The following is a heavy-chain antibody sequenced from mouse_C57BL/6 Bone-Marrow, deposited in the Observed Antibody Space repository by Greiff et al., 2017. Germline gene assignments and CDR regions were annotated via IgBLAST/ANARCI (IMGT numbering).Heavy chain of an antibody. CDR1: GYAFTNYL. V-gene: IGHV1-54*01. J-gene: IGHJ4*01. D-gene: IGHD2-1*01. CDR2: INPGSGGT. CDR3: ARGGNYRFYAMDY. Sequence: VQLQQSGAELVRPGTSVKVSCKASGYAFTNYLIEWVKQRPGQGLEWIGVINPGSGGTNYNEKFKGKATLTADKSSSTAYMQLSSLTSEDSAVYFCARGGNYRFYAMDYWGQGTSVTVSS.